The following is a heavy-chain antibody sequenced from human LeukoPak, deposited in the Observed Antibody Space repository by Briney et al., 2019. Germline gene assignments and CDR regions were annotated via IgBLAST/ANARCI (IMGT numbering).Heavy chain of an antibody. CDR1: GINFRSSS. CDR2: IQNDGGDK. CDR3: VREGGRVAPARFDY. J-gene: IGHJ4*02. D-gene: IGHD2-15*01. Sequence: PGGSLRLSCVASGINFRSSSMHWVRQAPGKGLELVTFIQNDGGDKHYADSVKGRFTIPRDNAKNTVYLHMNSLRVDDTALYYCVREGGRVAPARFDYWGQGTLVTVSS. V-gene: IGHV3-30*02.